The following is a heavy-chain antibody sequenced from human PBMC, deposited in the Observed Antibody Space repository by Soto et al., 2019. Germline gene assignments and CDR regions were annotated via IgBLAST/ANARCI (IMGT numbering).Heavy chain of an antibody. Sequence: QVQLQESGPGLVKPSETLSLTCTVSGGSISSYYWSWIRQPPGKGLEWIGYIYYTGLSNSNPSLNSRVTMSVDTSKNQFALKLSSVTAADTAVYYCASHSSHWPFFDCWGQGTLVTVSS. V-gene: IGHV4-59*01. CDR2: IYYTGLS. CDR3: ASHSSHWPFFDC. D-gene: IGHD6-13*01. J-gene: IGHJ4*02. CDR1: GGSISSYY.